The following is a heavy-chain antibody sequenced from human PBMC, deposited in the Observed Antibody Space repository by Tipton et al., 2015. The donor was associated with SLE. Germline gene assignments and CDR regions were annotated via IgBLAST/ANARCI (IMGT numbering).Heavy chain of an antibody. V-gene: IGHV4-38-2*01. J-gene: IGHJ6*02. Sequence: TLSLTCAVSGFSIRSGKYWGWLRQPPGKGLEWIGFAYPSGRTYYHPSLKSRVNMSLDTSKNLLFVNLRSVTAADTAVYYCARGYLAAADDYYYYYGMDVWGQGTTVTVSS. CDR3: ARGYLAAADDYYYYYGMDV. CDR1: GFSIRSGKY. CDR2: AYPSGRT. D-gene: IGHD6-13*01.